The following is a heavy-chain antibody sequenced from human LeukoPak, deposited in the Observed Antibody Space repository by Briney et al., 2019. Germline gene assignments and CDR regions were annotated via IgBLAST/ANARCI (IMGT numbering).Heavy chain of an antibody. Sequence: PSETLSLTCTVSGGSISSGDYYWSWIRQPPGKGLEWIGYIYYSGSTYYNPSLKSRVTISVDTSKNQFSLTVSSVTAADTAVYYCARSGASSSGWPFDFWGQGTLVTVPS. CDR1: GGSISSGDYY. CDR3: ARSGASSSGWPFDF. CDR2: IYYSGST. D-gene: IGHD6-19*01. V-gene: IGHV4-30-4*01. J-gene: IGHJ4*02.